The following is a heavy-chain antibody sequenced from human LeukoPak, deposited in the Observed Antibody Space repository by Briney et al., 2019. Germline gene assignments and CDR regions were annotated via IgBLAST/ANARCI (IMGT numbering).Heavy chain of an antibody. J-gene: IGHJ5*02. CDR2: ISSSSSSI. D-gene: IGHD5-18*01. CDR3: ARDVGYRSWFDP. V-gene: IGHV3-48*01. Sequence: GGSLRLSCAASGFTFSSYSMNWVRQAPGKGLEWVSYISSSSSSIYYADSVKGRFTISRDNANNSLFLEMNSLRAEDTALYYCARDVGYRSWFDPWGQGTLVTVSS. CDR1: GFTFSSYS.